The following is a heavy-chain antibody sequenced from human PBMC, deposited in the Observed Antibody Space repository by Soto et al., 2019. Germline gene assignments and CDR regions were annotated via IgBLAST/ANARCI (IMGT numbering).Heavy chain of an antibody. D-gene: IGHD4-17*01. Sequence: GASLKVSCKASGYTFTSYGISWVRQAPGQGLEWMGWISAYNGNTNYAQKLQGRVTMTTDTSTSTAYMELRSLRSDDTAVYYCARDQPTATIYGDYEDGYYYYYYMDVWGKGTTVTVSS. J-gene: IGHJ6*03. V-gene: IGHV1-18*01. CDR1: GYTFTSYG. CDR3: ARDQPTATIYGDYEDGYYYYYYMDV. CDR2: ISAYNGNT.